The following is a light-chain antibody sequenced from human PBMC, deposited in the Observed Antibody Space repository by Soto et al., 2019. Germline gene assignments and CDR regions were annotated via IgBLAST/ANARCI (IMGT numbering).Light chain of an antibody. V-gene: IGKV3-11*01. CDR1: QSVGRN. CDR3: QQRDSWVT. J-gene: IGKJ5*01. Sequence: IVLTQAPGTLSVSPGGRCILSCRASQSVGRNLAWFQQKPGQAPGLLIYDASNRATGIPARFSGSGSETEFPLTISGLQPEDFAVYYCQQRDSWVTFGQGTRLEI. CDR2: DAS.